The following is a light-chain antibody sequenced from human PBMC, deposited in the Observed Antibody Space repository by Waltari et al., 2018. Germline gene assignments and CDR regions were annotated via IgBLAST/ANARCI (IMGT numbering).Light chain of an antibody. J-gene: IGLJ2*01. V-gene: IGLV2-8*01. CDR3: SSFAGSSQML. CDR2: EVS. Sequence: QSALTQPPSASASPGQSVTISCTGTSSDVGGFDYVSWYQQHPGKVPRLMIDEVSKRPSGVPDRLSGSKSGITASLTVAGLQVEDEADYYCSSFAGSSQMLFGGGTKLTVL. CDR1: SSDVGGFDY.